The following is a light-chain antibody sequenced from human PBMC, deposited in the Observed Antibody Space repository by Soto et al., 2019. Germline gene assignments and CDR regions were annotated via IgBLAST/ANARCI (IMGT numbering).Light chain of an antibody. CDR3: QHYDNWPFT. J-gene: IGKJ2*01. Sequence: EIVMTQSPATLSVSPGERATLSCRATQSVSSNLAWYQLKPGQAPRLLIYGTSTRATGIPARFSGSGSGTEFTLTISSLQSEDFAVYYCQHYDNWPFTFGQGTKLEI. CDR1: QSVSSN. CDR2: GTS. V-gene: IGKV3-15*01.